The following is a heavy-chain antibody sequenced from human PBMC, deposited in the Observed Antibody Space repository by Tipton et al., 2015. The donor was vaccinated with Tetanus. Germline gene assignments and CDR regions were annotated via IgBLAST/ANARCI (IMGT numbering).Heavy chain of an antibody. Sequence: TLSLTCSVSGDSISSGGHYWGWTRQHPGKGLEWIGNIHYSGSTFYNPSLKSRVTISVDTSKNQFSLKLNSVTAADTAVYYCAREGAPRAFDIWGQGTMVTVSS. V-gene: IGHV4-31*03. CDR3: AREGAPRAFDI. J-gene: IGHJ3*02. CDR1: GDSISSGGHY. CDR2: IHYSGST.